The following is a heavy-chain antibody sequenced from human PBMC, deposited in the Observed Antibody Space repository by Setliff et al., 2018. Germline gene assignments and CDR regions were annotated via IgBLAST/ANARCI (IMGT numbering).Heavy chain of an antibody. CDR3: TREGVDPRSSTDYRYYMDV. D-gene: IGHD2-15*01. Sequence: ASVKVSCKTSGFSFTSFGFSWVRQAPGQGLEWMGSISGYTGETNYAQKFQARVTMTADTSTKTVYMELRSLTSDDTAVYYCTREGVDPRSSTDYRYYMDVWGKGTTVTVSS. CDR2: ISGYTGET. CDR1: GFSFTSFG. J-gene: IGHJ6*03. V-gene: IGHV1-18*01.